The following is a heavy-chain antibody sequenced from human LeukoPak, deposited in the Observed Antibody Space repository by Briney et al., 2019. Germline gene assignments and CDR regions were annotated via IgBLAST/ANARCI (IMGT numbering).Heavy chain of an antibody. J-gene: IGHJ5*02. Sequence: GGCLRLSCVASGFTFGSYAMSWVHQAPGKGLEWVSTISAGGGTTYYADSVEGRFTISRDNSKNSLYLQMNSLKTEDTAVYYCTTGYGDHGWFDPWGQGTLVTVSS. CDR2: ISAGGGTT. D-gene: IGHD4-17*01. CDR3: TTGYGDHGWFDP. CDR1: GFTFGSYA. V-gene: IGHV3-23*01.